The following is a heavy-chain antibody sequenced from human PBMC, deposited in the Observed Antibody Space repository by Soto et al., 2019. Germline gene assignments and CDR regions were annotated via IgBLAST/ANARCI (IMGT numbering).Heavy chain of an antibody. V-gene: IGHV4-39*01. J-gene: IGHJ6*02. CDR1: GASIRSSAY. D-gene: IGHD6-19*01. CDR2: MYSIGNT. Sequence: PSETLSLTCTVSGASIRSSAYWGGIRQPPGKGLEWIGSMYSIGNTYYNPSLKSGVTISADTSKNQFSLNLISVTAADTAVYYCRRSSRYSTDVWGQGITVTVSS. CDR3: RRSSRYSTDV.